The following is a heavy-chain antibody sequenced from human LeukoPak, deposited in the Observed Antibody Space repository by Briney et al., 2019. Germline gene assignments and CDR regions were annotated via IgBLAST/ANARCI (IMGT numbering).Heavy chain of an antibody. D-gene: IGHD2-15*01. CDR1: GFTFGTFA. J-gene: IGHJ3*02. CDR3: ARGHGGIVVVVRDAFDI. V-gene: IGHV3-30-3*01. CDR2: MSYDGSNK. Sequence: PGGSLRLSCAASGFTFGTFAMHWVRQAPAKGLEWVAVMSYDGSNKYYADSLKGRFTISSDNSKNTLYLQMNSLRSEDTAVYYCARGHGGIVVVVRDAFDIWGQGTMVIVSS.